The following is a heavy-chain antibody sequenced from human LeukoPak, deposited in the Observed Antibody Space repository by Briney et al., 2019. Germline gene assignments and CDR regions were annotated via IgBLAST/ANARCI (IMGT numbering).Heavy chain of an antibody. V-gene: IGHV1-69*13. J-gene: IGHJ1*01. D-gene: IGHD2-21*02. CDR1: GGTFSSYA. CDR3: ASPPGCGGDCYSGYFQH. CDR2: IIPIFGTA. Sequence: SVKVSCKASGGTFSSYAISWVRQAPGQGLEWMGGIIPIFGTANYAQKFQGRVTITADESTSTAYMELSSLRSEATAVYYCASPPGCGGDCYSGYFQHWGQGTLVTVSS.